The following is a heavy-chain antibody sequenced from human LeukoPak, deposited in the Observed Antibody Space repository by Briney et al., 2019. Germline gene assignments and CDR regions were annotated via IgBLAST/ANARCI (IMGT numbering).Heavy chain of an antibody. Sequence: SETLSLTCTVSGGSISSSSYYWGWIRQPPGKGLEWIGSIYYSGSTYYNPSLKSRVTISVDTSKNQFSLKLSSVTAADTAVYYCARMGSSGFVRVFGMDVWGQGTTVTVSS. CDR2: IYYSGST. D-gene: IGHD3-22*01. CDR3: ARMGSSGFVRVFGMDV. V-gene: IGHV4-39*01. J-gene: IGHJ6*02. CDR1: GGSISSSSYY.